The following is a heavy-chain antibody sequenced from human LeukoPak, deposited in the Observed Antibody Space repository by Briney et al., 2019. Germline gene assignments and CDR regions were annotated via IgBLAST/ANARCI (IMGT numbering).Heavy chain of an antibody. J-gene: IGHJ3*02. Sequence: PSETLSLTCTVSGYSISSGYYWGWIRQPPGKGLEWIGYIYYSGSTNYNPSLKSRVTISVDTSKNQFSLKLSSVTAADTAVYYCARDGGREWLQRRHAFDIWGQGTMVTVSS. V-gene: IGHV4-61*01. D-gene: IGHD5-24*01. CDR3: ARDGGREWLQRRHAFDI. CDR1: GYSISSGYY. CDR2: IYYSGST.